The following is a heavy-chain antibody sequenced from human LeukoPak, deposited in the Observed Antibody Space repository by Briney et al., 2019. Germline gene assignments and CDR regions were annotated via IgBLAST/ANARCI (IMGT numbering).Heavy chain of an antibody. J-gene: IGHJ5*02. CDR2: IYTGGST. D-gene: IGHD3-3*01. CDR1: GGSISSYY. V-gene: IGHV4-4*07. CDR3: ARHWSHSVAQFGRNSWFDP. Sequence: ASETLSLTCTVSGGSISSYYWSWIRQPAGKGLEWIGHIYTGGSTNYNPSLKSRVTMSVDTSKNQFSLKLSSVTAADTAVYYCARHWSHSVAQFGRNSWFDPWGQGTLVTVSS.